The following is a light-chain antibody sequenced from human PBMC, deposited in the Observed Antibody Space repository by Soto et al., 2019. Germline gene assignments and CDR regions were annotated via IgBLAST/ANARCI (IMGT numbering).Light chain of an antibody. CDR1: QSISSW. CDR2: DAS. CDR3: QQYNSYPWT. Sequence: DIQMPQSPSTLSASVGDSVTITGRASQSISSWLAWYQQKPGKAPKLLIYDASSLESGVPSRFSGSGSGTEFTLTISSLQPDDFATYYCQQYNSYPWTFSQGTKVDIK. V-gene: IGKV1-5*01. J-gene: IGKJ1*01.